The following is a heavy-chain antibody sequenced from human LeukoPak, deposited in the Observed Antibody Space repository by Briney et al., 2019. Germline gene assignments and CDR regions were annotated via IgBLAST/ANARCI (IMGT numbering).Heavy chain of an antibody. CDR1: GYTFTSYD. Sequence: GASVKVSCKASGYTFTSYDINWVRQATGQGLEWMGWMNPNSGNTGYAQKFQGRVTMTRNTSISTAYMELSSLRSEDTAVYYCASCYYYDSSGYYTRTNFDYWGQGTLVTVSS. CDR3: ASCYYYDSSGYYTRTNFDY. D-gene: IGHD3-22*01. V-gene: IGHV1-8*01. J-gene: IGHJ4*02. CDR2: MNPNSGNT.